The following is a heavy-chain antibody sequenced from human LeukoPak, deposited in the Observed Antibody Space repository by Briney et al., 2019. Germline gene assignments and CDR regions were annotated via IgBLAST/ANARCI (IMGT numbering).Heavy chain of an antibody. D-gene: IGHD1-20*01. CDR1: GGSPSSYY. Sequence: SEPLSLPCTVPGGSPSSYYWSWIRQPPGKGLEWIGYIYYSGSTNYNPSLKSRVTISVDTSKNQFSLKLSSVTAADTAVYYCARKYNWNLAYDYWGQGTLVTVSS. J-gene: IGHJ4*02. CDR2: IYYSGST. V-gene: IGHV4-59*01. CDR3: ARKYNWNLAYDY.